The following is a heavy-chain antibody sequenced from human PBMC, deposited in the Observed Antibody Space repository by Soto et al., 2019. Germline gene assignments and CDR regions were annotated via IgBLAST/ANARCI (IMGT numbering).Heavy chain of an antibody. V-gene: IGHV3-33*01. Sequence: QVQLVESGGGVVQPGRSLRLSCAASGFTFSSYGMDWVRQAPGKGLEWVALIWYDGSNKYYADSVKGRFTISRDNSKNTLYLKMNSLSVDDAAVYYCARGGGDYGADYWGQGTLVTVSS. D-gene: IGHD4-17*01. CDR2: IWYDGSNK. CDR1: GFTFSSYG. CDR3: ARGGGDYGADY. J-gene: IGHJ4*02.